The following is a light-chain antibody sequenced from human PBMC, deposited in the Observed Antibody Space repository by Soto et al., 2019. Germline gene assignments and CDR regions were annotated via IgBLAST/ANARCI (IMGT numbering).Light chain of an antibody. V-gene: IGKV3-11*01. J-gene: IGKJ5*01. CDR1: QSVSSY. CDR2: DAS. Sequence: EMVLTQSPASLSLSPLGRASVCCMASQSVSSYLAWYQQKPGQAPRLLIYDASNRATGIPARFSGSGSGTDFTLTISSLEPEDFAVYYCQQRSNWPPITFGQGTRLEIK. CDR3: QQRSNWPPIT.